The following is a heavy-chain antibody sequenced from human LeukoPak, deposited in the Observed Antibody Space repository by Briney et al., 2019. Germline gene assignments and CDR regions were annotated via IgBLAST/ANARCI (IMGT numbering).Heavy chain of an antibody. J-gene: IGHJ3*02. V-gene: IGHV3-23*01. CDR3: ARTAVTPGSSDAFDI. D-gene: IGHD4-17*01. CDR2: TSGSGGST. Sequence: PGGSLRLSCAASGFTFRTYAMSWVRQTPGKGLDWVSVTSGSGGSTYYADSVKGRFTISRDNSRNTLYLQMNSLRVEDTAVYYCARTAVTPGSSDAFDIWGQGTMVTVSS. CDR1: GFTFRTYA.